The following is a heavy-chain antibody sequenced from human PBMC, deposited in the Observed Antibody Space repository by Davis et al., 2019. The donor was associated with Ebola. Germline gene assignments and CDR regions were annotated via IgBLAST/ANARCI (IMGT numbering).Heavy chain of an antibody. D-gene: IGHD4-23*01. V-gene: IGHV3-7*05. J-gene: IGHJ4*02. CDR3: ARGFRWYDY. CDR1: GFTFSGSA. Sequence: GESLKISCAASGFTFSGSAMHWVRQASGKGLEWAANIKQDGSEKYYVDSVKGRFTISRDNAKNSLYLQMNSLRAEDTAVYYCARGFRWYDYWGQGTLVTVSS. CDR2: IKQDGSEK.